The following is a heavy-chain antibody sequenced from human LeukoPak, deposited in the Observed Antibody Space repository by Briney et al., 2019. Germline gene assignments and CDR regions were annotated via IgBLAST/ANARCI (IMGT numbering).Heavy chain of an antibody. CDR2: INPSGGSS. J-gene: IGHJ4*02. V-gene: IGHV1-46*01. Sequence: ASVNVSCKASGYIFTSYYVHWVRQAPGQGLEWMGMINPSGGSSTYAQESQGRVTMTRDTSTSTVYMELSSLRSEDTAVYYCARVGQQLAHYFDYWGQGTLVTVSS. CDR3: ARVGQQLAHYFDY. D-gene: IGHD6-13*01. CDR1: GYIFTSYY.